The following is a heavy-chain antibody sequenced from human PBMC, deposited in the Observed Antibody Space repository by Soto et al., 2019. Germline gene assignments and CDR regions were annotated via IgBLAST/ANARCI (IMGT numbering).Heavy chain of an antibody. CDR3: ANFKAGDCGGDCYSDKSYYYYYGMDV. CDR1: GFTFSSYA. J-gene: IGHJ6*02. D-gene: IGHD2-21*02. Sequence: GGSLRLSCAASGFTFSSYAMSWVRQAPGKGLEWVSAISGSGGSTYYADSVKGRFTISRDNSKNTLYLQMNSLRAEDTAVYYCANFKAGDCGGDCYSDKSYYYYYGMDVWGQGTTVTVSS. CDR2: ISGSGGST. V-gene: IGHV3-23*01.